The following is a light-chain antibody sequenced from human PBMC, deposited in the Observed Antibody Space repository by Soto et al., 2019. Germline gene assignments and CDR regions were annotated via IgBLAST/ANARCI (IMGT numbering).Light chain of an antibody. CDR1: QNVDSN. Sequence: EIVLTQSPGTLSLSPGERATLSCRASQNVDSNYLAWYQQKPGQTPRLLIYDASTRATGIPARFSGSGSGTEFTLTISSLQSEDFAVYYCQQYNNWPLTFGGGTKVDIK. CDR2: DAS. J-gene: IGKJ4*01. V-gene: IGKV3-15*01. CDR3: QQYNNWPLT.